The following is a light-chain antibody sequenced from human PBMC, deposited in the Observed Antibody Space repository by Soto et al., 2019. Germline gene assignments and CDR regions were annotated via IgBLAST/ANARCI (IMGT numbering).Light chain of an antibody. CDR2: VNS. CDR1: SANIGAGYD. Sequence: QSVLTQPPSVSVAPGQRVTISCTGSSANIGAGYDVHWYQQLPGTAPKLLIYVNSNRPSGVPDRFSGSKSGTSASLAITGLQAEDEADYYCQSYDSSLIVVFGGGTKVTVL. CDR3: QSYDSSLIVV. V-gene: IGLV1-40*01. J-gene: IGLJ2*01.